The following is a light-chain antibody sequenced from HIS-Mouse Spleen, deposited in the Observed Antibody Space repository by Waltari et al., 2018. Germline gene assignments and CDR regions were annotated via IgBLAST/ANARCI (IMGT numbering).Light chain of an antibody. J-gene: IGLJ2*01. CDR1: ALPNKY. CDR3: YSTDSSGNHRV. Sequence: SYELTQPPSVSVSPGQTARITCSGDALPNKYAYWYQQKSGQAPVLVIYEDSKRPSGIPGRCSSSSSGTMATLTISGAQVEDEADYYCYSTDSSGNHRVFGGGTKLTVL. V-gene: IGLV3-10*01. CDR2: EDS.